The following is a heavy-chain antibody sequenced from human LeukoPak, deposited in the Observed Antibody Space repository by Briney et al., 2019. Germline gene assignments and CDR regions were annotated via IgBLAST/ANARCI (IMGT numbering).Heavy chain of an antibody. J-gene: IGHJ3*02. CDR3: YNTAMRRAGNAFDI. V-gene: IGHV4-4*07. Sequence: SETLSLTCTVSGGSISSYYWSWVRQPAGKGLEWIGRIYASGNTNYNPSLKGRVTISVDTSKNQFSLKLSSVTAADTAVYYCYNTAMRRAGNAFDIWGQGTMVTVSS. CDR1: GGSISSYY. D-gene: IGHD5-18*01. CDR2: IYASGNT.